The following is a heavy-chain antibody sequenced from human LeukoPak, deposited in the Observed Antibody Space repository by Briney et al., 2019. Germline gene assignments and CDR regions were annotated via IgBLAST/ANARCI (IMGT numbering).Heavy chain of an antibody. J-gene: IGHJ2*01. D-gene: IGHD3-9*01. CDR1: GFTFSSYA. CDR3: AKVTGYWYFDL. CDR2: ISGSGGST. Sequence: GGSPRLSCAASGFTFSSYAMSWVRQAPGKGLEWVSAISGSGGSTYYADSVKGRFTISRDNSKNTLYLQMNSLRAEDTALYYCAKVTGYWYFDLWGRGTLVTVSS. V-gene: IGHV3-23*01.